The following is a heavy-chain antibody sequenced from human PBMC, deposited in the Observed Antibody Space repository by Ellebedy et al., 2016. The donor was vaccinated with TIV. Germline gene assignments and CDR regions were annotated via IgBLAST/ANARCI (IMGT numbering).Heavy chain of an antibody. V-gene: IGHV3-30*18. D-gene: IGHD6-19*01. J-gene: IGHJ4*02. CDR3: AKERSARAAVALDY. CDR1: GFTFINYG. CDR2: ISHDGTVD. Sequence: GESLKISCAASGFTFINYGMHWLRQAPGKGLEWVAVISHDGTVDHYGDSVKGRFTTSRDNSKNTLSLQMNSLRGDDTAVYYCAKERSARAAVALDYWGQGTLVTVSS.